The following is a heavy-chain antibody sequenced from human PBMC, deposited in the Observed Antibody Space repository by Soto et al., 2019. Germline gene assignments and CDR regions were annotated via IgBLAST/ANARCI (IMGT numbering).Heavy chain of an antibody. CDR1: GYTLTSYD. J-gene: IGHJ5*02. CDR3: ARGLVAAAGRWFDP. Sequence: ASVKVSCQASGYTLTSYDINWGRQAPGQGLEWTGWMNPNSGNTGYAQKFQGRVTMTRNTSISTAYMELSSLRSEDTAVYYCARGLVAAAGRWFDPCGQGTLVTVSS. CDR2: MNPNSGNT. V-gene: IGHV1-8*01. D-gene: IGHD6-13*01.